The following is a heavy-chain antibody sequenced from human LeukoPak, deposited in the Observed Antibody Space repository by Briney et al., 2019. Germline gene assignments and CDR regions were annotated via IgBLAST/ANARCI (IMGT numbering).Heavy chain of an antibody. CDR3: AILGCRRRSSCTAGGYYFDY. CDR1: GGSISSGGYY. J-gene: IGHJ4*02. V-gene: IGHV4-30-2*01. Sequence: SETLSLTCTVSGGSISSGGYYWSWIRQPPGKGLEWIGYIYHSGSTYYNPSLKSRVTISVDRSKNQFSLKLSSVTAADTAVYYCAILGCRRRSSCTAGGYYFDYWGQGTLVTVSS. D-gene: IGHD2-8*02. CDR2: IYHSGST.